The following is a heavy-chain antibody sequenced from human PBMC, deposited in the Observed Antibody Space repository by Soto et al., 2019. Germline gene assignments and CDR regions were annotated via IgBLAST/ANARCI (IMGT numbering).Heavy chain of an antibody. CDR3: AKALIGYSTPTPWFDP. CDR2: ISNNRSTK. J-gene: IGHJ5*02. CDR1: GFTFSSYS. Sequence: GGSLRLSCAASGFTFSSYSMNWVRQAPGKGLEWVSYISNNRSTKYYADSVKGRFTISRDNAKNTLYLQMNSLRAEDTAVYYCAKALIGYSTPTPWFDPWGQGTLVTVSS. D-gene: IGHD6-13*01. V-gene: IGHV3-48*01.